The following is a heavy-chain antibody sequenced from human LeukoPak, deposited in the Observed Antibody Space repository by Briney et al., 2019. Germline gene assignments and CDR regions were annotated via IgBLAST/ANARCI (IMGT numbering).Heavy chain of an antibody. CDR3: AKERCTNAVCYFGSGMDV. CDR1: GFTFSSYA. J-gene: IGHJ6*02. D-gene: IGHD2-8*01. V-gene: IGHV3-23*01. Sequence: QSGGSLRLSCAASGFTFSSYAMSWVRQAPGKGLEWVAGISGSGGSTYYADSVKGRFTISRDNSKNTLYLQMNSLGAAATAVYYCAKERCTNAVCYFGSGMDVWGQGTTVTVSS. CDR2: ISGSGGST.